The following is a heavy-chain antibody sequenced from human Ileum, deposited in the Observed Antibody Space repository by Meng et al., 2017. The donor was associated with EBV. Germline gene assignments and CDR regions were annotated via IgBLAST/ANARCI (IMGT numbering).Heavy chain of an antibody. V-gene: IGHV4-39*01. J-gene: IGHJ4*02. CDR1: GGSISSSSYY. CDR2: IYYSGST. D-gene: IGHD2-2*01. Sequence: QAHLQESGPGLVKPSETLSLTCTVSGGSISSSSYYWGWIRQPPGKGLEWIGSIYYSGSTYYNPSLKSRVTISVDTSKNQFSLKLSSVTAADTAVYYCARSIVVVPAAIYYWGQGTLVTVSS. CDR3: ARSIVVVPAAIYY.